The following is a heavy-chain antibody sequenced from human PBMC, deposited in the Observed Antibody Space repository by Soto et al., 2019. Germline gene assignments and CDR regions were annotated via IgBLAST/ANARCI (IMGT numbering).Heavy chain of an antibody. CDR3: ARHKATWPNGFY. J-gene: IGHJ4*02. D-gene: IGHD2-8*01. CDR2: IYYSGST. CDR1: GGSISSSSYY. V-gene: IGHV4-39*01. Sequence: PSETLSLTCTVSGGSISSSSYYWGWIRQPPGKGLEWIGSIYYSGSTYYKPSLKSRVTISVDTSKNQFSLKLSSVTAADTAVYYCARHKATWPNGFYWGQGTLVTVSS.